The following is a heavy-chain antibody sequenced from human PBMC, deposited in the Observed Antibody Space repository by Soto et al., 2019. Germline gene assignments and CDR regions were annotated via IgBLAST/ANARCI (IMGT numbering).Heavy chain of an antibody. CDR3: ARYSSSWPSAPHDY. J-gene: IGHJ4*02. V-gene: IGHV3-21*01. CDR2: ISSSSSYI. Sequence: EVQLVESGGGLVKPGGSLRLSCAASGFTFSSYSMNWVRQAPGKGLEWVSSISSSSSYIYYADSVKGRFTISRDNAKNSLYLQMNSLRAADTAVYYCARYSSSWPSAPHDYWGQGTLVTVSS. D-gene: IGHD6-13*01. CDR1: GFTFSSYS.